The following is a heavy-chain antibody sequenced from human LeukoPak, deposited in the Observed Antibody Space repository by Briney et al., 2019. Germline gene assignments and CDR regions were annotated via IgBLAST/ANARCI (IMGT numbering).Heavy chain of an antibody. V-gene: IGHV3-23*01. Sequence: GGSLRLSCAASGFTFKRYHMSWVGQAPGKGLDWASSIDGGGTNTYYADSVKGRFTISRDNSKNTLYPHMNSLRAKDTAIYYCARAIHFRNVWHVQEWGQGTLLTVSS. J-gene: IGHJ4*02. CDR2: IDGGGTNT. CDR3: ARAIHFRNVWHVQE. D-gene: IGHD2/OR15-2a*01. CDR1: GFTFKRYH.